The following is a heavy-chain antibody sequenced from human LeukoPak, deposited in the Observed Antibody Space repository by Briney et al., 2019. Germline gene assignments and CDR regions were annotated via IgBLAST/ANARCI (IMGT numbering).Heavy chain of an antibody. J-gene: IGHJ3*02. D-gene: IGHD2-2*01. CDR1: GFTFSGSV. Sequence: GGSLKLSCAASGFTFSGSVMHWVRQAAGKGLEWVARIRSKRSNYATAYAASVKGRFTISRDDSKNTVYLHMDSLKNEDTALYYCSRLEDTSPIEVALDIWGQGTVVTVSS. CDR3: SRLEDTSPIEVALDI. CDR2: IRSKRSNYAT. V-gene: IGHV3-73*01.